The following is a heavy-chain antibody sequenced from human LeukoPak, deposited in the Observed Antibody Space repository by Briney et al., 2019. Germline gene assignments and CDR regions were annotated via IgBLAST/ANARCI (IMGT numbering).Heavy chain of an antibody. CDR1: GCSFSGYY. Sequence: PSETLSRTCAVYGCSFSGYYWSWIRQPPGKGLEWIGEINHSGSTNYNPSLESRVTIAVDTSKNQFSLKLSSVTAADTPVYYCARGFEAEYYYYYGMDVWGQGTTVTVSS. CDR2: INHSGST. V-gene: IGHV4-34*01. J-gene: IGHJ6*02. CDR3: ARGFEAEYYYYYGMDV.